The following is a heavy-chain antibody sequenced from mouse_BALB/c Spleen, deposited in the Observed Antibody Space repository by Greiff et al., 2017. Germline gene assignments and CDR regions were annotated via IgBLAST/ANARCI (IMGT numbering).Heavy chain of an antibody. CDR2: IWAGGST. V-gene: IGHV2-9*02. Sequence: VKLVESGPGLVAPSQSLSITCTVSGFSLTSYGVHWVRQPPGKGLEWLGVIWAGGSTNYNSALMSRLSISKDNSKSQVFLKMNSLQTDDTAMYYCARESITSLYAMDYWGQGTSVTVSS. J-gene: IGHJ4*01. D-gene: IGHD1-1*01. CDR3: ARESITSLYAMDY. CDR1: GFSLTSYG.